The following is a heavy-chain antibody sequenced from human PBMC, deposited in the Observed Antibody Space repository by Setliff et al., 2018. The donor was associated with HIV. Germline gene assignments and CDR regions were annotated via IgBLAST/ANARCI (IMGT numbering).Heavy chain of an antibody. CDR2: IKSDGRVT. J-gene: IGHJ3*02. Sequence: SGGSLRLSCAASGFTFNSYWMHWVRQAPGKGLVWVSHIKSDGRVTRYADSVKGRFTISRDNAKNTLYPQMNSLRVEDTAVYYCIREFVAGGRSHAAFDIWGQGTMVTVS. CDR3: IREFVAGGRSHAAFDI. D-gene: IGHD1-26*01. V-gene: IGHV3-74*01. CDR1: GFTFNSYW.